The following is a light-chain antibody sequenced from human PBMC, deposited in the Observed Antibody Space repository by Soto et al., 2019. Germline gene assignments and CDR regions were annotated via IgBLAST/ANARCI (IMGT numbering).Light chain of an antibody. CDR3: SSYTRSATLV. J-gene: IGLJ3*02. Sequence: QSALTQPASVSGSPGQSITISCTGTSSDVGGYNYVSWYQQHPGKAPKLMVYEVSNRPSGVSNRFSGFKSGNTASLTISGLQTEDEADYYCSSYTRSATLVFGGGTKVTVL. V-gene: IGLV2-14*01. CDR2: EVS. CDR1: SSDVGGYNY.